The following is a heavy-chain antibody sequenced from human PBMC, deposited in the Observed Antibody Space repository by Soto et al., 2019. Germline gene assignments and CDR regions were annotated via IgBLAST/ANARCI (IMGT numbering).Heavy chain of an antibody. CDR1: GFTFSGYE. CDR3: SRGGGSGWSPSFG. J-gene: IGHJ4*02. V-gene: IGHV3-48*03. Sequence: EVQLVESGGGLVQPGGSLRLSCAASGFTFSGYEMKWVRQAPGKGLEWVAYISSSGTTIYYADSVKGRFTISRDNAKNSLFLQMNSLRVEDTAVYYCSRGGGSGWSPSFGWGQGTLVTVSP. D-gene: IGHD6-19*01. CDR2: ISSSGTTI.